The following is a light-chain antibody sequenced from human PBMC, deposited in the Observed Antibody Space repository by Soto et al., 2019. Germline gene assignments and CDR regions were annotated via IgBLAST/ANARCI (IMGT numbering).Light chain of an antibody. CDR2: GNI. Sequence: QSVLTQPPSVSGAPGQRVTISCTGSSSNIGALYDVHWYQQLPGTAPKLLIYGNINRPSGVPDRFSGSKSGNSASLAITGLHAEDEADYYCQSYYSSLSGHVVFGGGTKLTVL. CDR1: SSNIGALYD. CDR3: QSYYSSLSGHVV. J-gene: IGLJ2*01. V-gene: IGLV1-40*01.